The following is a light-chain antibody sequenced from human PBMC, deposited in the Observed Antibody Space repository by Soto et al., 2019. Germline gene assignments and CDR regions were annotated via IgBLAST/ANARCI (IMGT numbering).Light chain of an antibody. CDR1: QSVSSY. J-gene: IGKJ1*01. CDR3: HQYGDSPQT. CDR2: DAS. Sequence: EIVLTQSPATLSLSPGERATLSCRASQSVSSYLAWYQQKPGQAPRLLIYDASNRATGIPARFSGSGSGTDFTLTISSLEPEDFAVYYCHQYGDSPQTFGQGTKVEI. V-gene: IGKV3-11*01.